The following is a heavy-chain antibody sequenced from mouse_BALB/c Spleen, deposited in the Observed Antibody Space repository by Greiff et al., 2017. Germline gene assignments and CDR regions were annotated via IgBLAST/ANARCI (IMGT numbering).Heavy chain of an antibody. V-gene: IGHV1S34*01. CDR2: ISCYNGAT. J-gene: IGHJ2*01. CDR3: ARGGYGNYGNY. CDR1: GYSFTGYY. Sequence: LVRPGASVKISCKASGYSFTGYYMHWVKQSHGKSLEWIGYISCYNGATSYNQKFKGKATFTVDTSSSTAYMQFNSLTSEDSAVYYCARGGYGNYGNYWGQGTTLTVSS. D-gene: IGHD2-10*02.